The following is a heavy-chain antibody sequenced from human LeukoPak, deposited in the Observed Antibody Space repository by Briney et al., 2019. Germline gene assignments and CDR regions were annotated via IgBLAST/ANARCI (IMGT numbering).Heavy chain of an antibody. CDR3: AKDIKGYSSGWYYFDY. J-gene: IGHJ4*02. Sequence: GGSLRLSCAASGFTFSSYAMSWVRKAPGKGLEWVSAISGSGGSTYYADSVKGRFTISRDNAKNSLYLQMNSLRAEDTALYYCAKDIKGYSSGWYYFDYWGQGTLVTVSS. CDR1: GFTFSSYA. CDR2: ISGSGGST. V-gene: IGHV3-23*01. D-gene: IGHD6-19*01.